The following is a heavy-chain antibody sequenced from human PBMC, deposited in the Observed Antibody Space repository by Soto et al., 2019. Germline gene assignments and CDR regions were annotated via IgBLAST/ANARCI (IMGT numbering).Heavy chain of an antibody. V-gene: IGHV4-4*07. CDR3: ARGDYLPYSSGWYAGRGYYYGMDV. CDR2: IYTSGST. D-gene: IGHD6-19*01. J-gene: IGHJ6*02. Sequence: PSETLSLTCTVSGGSISSYYWSWIRQPAGKGLEWIGRIYTSGSTNYNPSLKSRVTMSVDTSKNQFSLKLSSVTAADTAVYYCARGDYLPYSSGWYAGRGYYYGMDVWGQGTTVTAP. CDR1: GGSISSYY.